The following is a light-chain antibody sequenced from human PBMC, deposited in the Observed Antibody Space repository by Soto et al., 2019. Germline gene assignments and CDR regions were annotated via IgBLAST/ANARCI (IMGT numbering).Light chain of an antibody. CDR2: KVS. CDR3: MQGTHWLWT. Sequence: DVVMTQSPLSLPVTLGQPASISCRSSQSLVYSDGNTYLNWFQQRPGQAPRRLIYKVSNRDSGVPDRFSGSGSGTDFTLKISRVEAEDVCVYYCMQGTHWLWTFGQGTKVEIK. V-gene: IGKV2-30*01. CDR1: QSLVYSDGNTY. J-gene: IGKJ1*01.